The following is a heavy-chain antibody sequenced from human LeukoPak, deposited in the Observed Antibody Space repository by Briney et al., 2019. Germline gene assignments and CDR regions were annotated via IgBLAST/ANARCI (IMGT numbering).Heavy chain of an antibody. CDR3: ARAPYYYYMDV. CDR1: GGSFSGYY. CDR2: INHSGST. Sequence: SETLSLTCAVYGGSFSGYYWSWIRQPPGKGLEWIGEINHSGSTNYNPSLKGRVTISVDTSKNQFSLKLSSVTAADTAVYYCARAPYYYYMDVWGKGTTVTVSS. V-gene: IGHV4-34*01. J-gene: IGHJ6*03.